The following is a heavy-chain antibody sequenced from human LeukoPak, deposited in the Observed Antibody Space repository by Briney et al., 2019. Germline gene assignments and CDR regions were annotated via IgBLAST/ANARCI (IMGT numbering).Heavy chain of an antibody. Sequence: GESLKISCKGSGYSFTSYWIGWVRQMPGKGLEWMGIIFPGDSDTRYSPSFQGQVTISVDKSISTAYLQWSSLKASDTAMYYCARYCSGDTCYLNAFDIWGQGTMVTVSS. D-gene: IGHD2-15*01. J-gene: IGHJ3*02. CDR1: GYSFTSYW. CDR2: IFPGDSDT. CDR3: ARYCSGDTCYLNAFDI. V-gene: IGHV5-51*01.